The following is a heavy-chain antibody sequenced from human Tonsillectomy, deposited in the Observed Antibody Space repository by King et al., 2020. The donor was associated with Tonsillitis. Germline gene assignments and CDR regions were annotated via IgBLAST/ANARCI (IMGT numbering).Heavy chain of an antibody. CDR1: GGSISSYY. D-gene: IGHD6-19*01. Sequence: VQLQESGPGLVKPSETLSLTCTVSGGSISSYYWSWIRQPPGKGLEWSGYIYYSGSTNYNPSLKSRVTISVDTSKNQFSLKLSSVTAADTAVYYCASLHRYSSGLGYWGQGTLVTVSS. J-gene: IGHJ4*02. V-gene: IGHV4-59*08. CDR3: ASLHRYSSGLGY. CDR2: IYYSGST.